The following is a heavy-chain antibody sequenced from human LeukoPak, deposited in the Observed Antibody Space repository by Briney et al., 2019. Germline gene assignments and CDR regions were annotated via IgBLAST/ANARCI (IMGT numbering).Heavy chain of an antibody. CDR2: IYYSGST. V-gene: IGHV4-59*08. J-gene: IGHJ4*02. Sequence: PSETLSLTCTVSGGSISSYYWSWIRQPPGKGLEWIGYIYYSGSTNYNPSLKSRVTISVDTSKNQFSLKLSSVTAADTAVYCCASAELEKTKYYYDSSGYLGYWGQGTLVTVSS. CDR1: GGSISSYY. CDR3: ASAELEKTKYYYDSSGYLGY. D-gene: IGHD3-22*01.